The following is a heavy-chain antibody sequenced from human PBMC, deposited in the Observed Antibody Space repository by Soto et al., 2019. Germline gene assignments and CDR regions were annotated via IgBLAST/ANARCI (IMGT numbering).Heavy chain of an antibody. CDR2: IIPILGSA. CDR3: ASRERVDAFDI. J-gene: IGHJ3*02. CDR1: GGSFSSNP. V-gene: IGHV1-69*01. Sequence: QVQLVQSGAEVKKPGSSVKVSCKASGGSFSSNPISWVGQAPGQGLEWMGGIIPILGSANYAQKFQDRLTITADGSTTTTYMELNSLRSEDAAVYYCASRERVDAFDIWGQGTLVTVSS. D-gene: IGHD1-26*01.